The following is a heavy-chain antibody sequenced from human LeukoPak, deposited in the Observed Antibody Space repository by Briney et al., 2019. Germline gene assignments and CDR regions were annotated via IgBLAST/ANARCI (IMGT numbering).Heavy chain of an antibody. V-gene: IGHV1-46*01. CDR2: INPSGGST. D-gene: IGHD5-24*01. J-gene: IGHJ4*02. CDR3: ARGRDGYKDFDY. CDR1: GYTFTSYY. Sequence: ASVKVSCETSGYTFTSYYMHWVRQAPGQGLEWMGIINPSGGSTSYVQKFQGRVTMTRDTSTSTVYMELSSLRSEDTAVYYCARGRDGYKDFDYWGQGTLVTVSS.